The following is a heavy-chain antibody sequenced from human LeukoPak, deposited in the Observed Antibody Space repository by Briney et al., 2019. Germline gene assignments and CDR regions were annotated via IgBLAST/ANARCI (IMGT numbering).Heavy chain of an antibody. D-gene: IGHD5-18*01. CDR3: AKTRGYSYGQVYYFDY. CDR1: GFTFSSYA. Sequence: GGSLRLSCAASGFTFSSYAMSWVRQAPGKGLEWVSAISGSGGSTYYADSVKGRFTISRDHSKNTLYLQMNSLRAEDTAVYYCAKTRGYSYGQVYYFDYWGQGTLVTVSS. V-gene: IGHV3-23*01. J-gene: IGHJ4*02. CDR2: ISGSGGST.